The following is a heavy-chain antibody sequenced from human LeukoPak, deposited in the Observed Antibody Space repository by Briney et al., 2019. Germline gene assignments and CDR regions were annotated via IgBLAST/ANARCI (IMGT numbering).Heavy chain of an antibody. Sequence: PGGSLRLSCAGSGFTFSSYWMSWVRQAPGKGLEWVANIKQDGSEKYYVDSVKGRFTISRDNAKNSLYLQMNSLRAEDTAVYYCARDWGSIAAPYNWFDPWGQGTLVTVSS. CDR3: ARDWGSIAAPYNWFDP. CDR1: GFTFSSYW. D-gene: IGHD6-6*01. J-gene: IGHJ5*02. V-gene: IGHV3-7*01. CDR2: IKQDGSEK.